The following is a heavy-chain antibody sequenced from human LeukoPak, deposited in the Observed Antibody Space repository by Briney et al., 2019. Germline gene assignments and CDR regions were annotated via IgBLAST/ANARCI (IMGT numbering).Heavy chain of an antibody. V-gene: IGHV1-69*05. J-gene: IGHJ3*02. D-gene: IGHD6-13*01. Sequence: AXVKVSCKASGGTFSSYAISWVRQAPGQGLEWMGGIIPIFGTANYAQKFQGRVTIATDESTSTAYMELSSLRSEDTAVYYCARPRRAAAGTEDAFDIWGQGTMVTVSS. CDR1: GGTFSSYA. CDR2: IIPIFGTA. CDR3: ARPRRAAAGTEDAFDI.